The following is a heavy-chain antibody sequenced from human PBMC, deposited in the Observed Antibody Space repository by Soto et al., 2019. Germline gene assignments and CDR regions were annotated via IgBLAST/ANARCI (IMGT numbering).Heavy chain of an antibody. J-gene: IGHJ4*02. CDR1: GGSISSGGYY. D-gene: IGHD3-22*01. CDR2: IYYSGST. V-gene: IGHV4-31*03. Sequence: LSLTCTVSGGSISSGGYYWSWIRQHPGKGLEWIGYIYYSGSTYYNPSLKSRVTISVDTSKNQFSLKLSSVTAADTALYYCAKDYYSDSNGSHFDYWGQGTQVTVSS. CDR3: AKDYYSDSNGSHFDY.